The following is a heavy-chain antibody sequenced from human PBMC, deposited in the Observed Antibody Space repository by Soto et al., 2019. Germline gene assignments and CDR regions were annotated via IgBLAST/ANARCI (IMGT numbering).Heavy chain of an antibody. CDR3: ARGWGRIFDY. Sequence: QVQLQQWGAGLLKPSETLSLTCAVHGGSFSGYYWSWIRQPPGKGLEWIGEINHSGSTNYNPSLKSRATISVDTSKNQFSLKLSSVTAADTAVYYCARGWGRIFDYWGQGTLVTVSS. CDR2: INHSGST. V-gene: IGHV4-34*01. CDR1: GGSFSGYY. J-gene: IGHJ4*02. D-gene: IGHD7-27*01.